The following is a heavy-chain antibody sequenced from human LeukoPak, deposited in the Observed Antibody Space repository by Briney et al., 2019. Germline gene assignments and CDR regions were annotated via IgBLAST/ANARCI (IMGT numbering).Heavy chain of an antibody. D-gene: IGHD3-22*01. Sequence: GGSLRLSCAASGFTFDDYAMRWVRQAPGKGLEWVSLISWDGGSTYYADSVKGRFTISRDNSKNSLYLQMNSLRAEDTALYYCAKDNRERNYYDSSGYYYFDYWGQGTLVTVSS. CDR1: GFTFDDYA. CDR2: ISWDGGST. V-gene: IGHV3-43D*04. J-gene: IGHJ4*02. CDR3: AKDNRERNYYDSSGYYYFDY.